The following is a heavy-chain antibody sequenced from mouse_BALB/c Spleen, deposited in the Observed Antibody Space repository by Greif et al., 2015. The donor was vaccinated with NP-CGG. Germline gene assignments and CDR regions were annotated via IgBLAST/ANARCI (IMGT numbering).Heavy chain of an antibody. CDR2: ISSGGST. CDR3: ARGGGRGYAMDY. J-gene: IGHJ4*01. V-gene: IGHV5-6-5*01. CDR1: GFTFSSYA. Sequence: EVKLMESGGGLVKPGGSLKLSCAASGFTFSSYAMSWVRQTPEKRLEWVASISSGGSTYYPDSVKGRFTISRDNARNILYLQMSSLRSEDTAMYYCARGGGRGYAMDYWGQGTSVTVSS.